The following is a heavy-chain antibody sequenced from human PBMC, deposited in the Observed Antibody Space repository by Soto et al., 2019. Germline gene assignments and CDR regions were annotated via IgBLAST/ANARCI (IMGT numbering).Heavy chain of an antibody. CDR1: GFTFSSYG. J-gene: IGHJ4*02. CDR3: AKDRFSKWELLAPLDY. V-gene: IGHV3-30*18. CDR2: ISYDGSNK. D-gene: IGHD1-26*01. Sequence: GGSLRLSCAASGFTFSSYGMHWVRQAPGKGLEWVAVISYDGSNKYYADSVKGRFTISRDNSKNTLYLQMNSLRAEDTAVYYCAKDRFSKWELLAPLDYWGQGTLVTVSS.